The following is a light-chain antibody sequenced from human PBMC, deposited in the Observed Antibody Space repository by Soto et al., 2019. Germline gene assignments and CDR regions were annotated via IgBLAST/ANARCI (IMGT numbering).Light chain of an antibody. V-gene: IGLV1-40*01. Sequence: QSVLTQQPSVSGAPGQTITISCTGSSSNTGAGFDVHWYQHLPGTAPKLLIYGNTNRPSGVPGRFSGSKSGTSASLVISGLQAEDEADYYCQSYENSRTGFYVFGTGTKVTVL. CDR1: SSNTGAGFD. J-gene: IGLJ1*01. CDR2: GNT. CDR3: QSYENSRTGFYV.